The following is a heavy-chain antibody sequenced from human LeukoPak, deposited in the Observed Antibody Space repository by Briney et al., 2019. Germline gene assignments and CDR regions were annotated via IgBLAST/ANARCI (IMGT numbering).Heavy chain of an antibody. V-gene: IGHV3-49*03. J-gene: IGHJ4*02. Sequence: PGGSLRLSCTASGFTFEDYAMSWFRQAPGKGLEWVGFIRSRVYGGTTQYAASVKGRFTISRDDSKSIAYLQMNSLKIEDTAVYYCSRHSGSGDYKLDFWGQGTLVTVSS. CDR2: IRSRVYGGTT. CDR1: GFTFEDYA. CDR3: SRHSGSGDYKLDF. D-gene: IGHD4-17*01.